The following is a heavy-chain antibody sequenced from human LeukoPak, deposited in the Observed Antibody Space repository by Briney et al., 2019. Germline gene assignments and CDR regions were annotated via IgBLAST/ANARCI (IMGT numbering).Heavy chain of an antibody. D-gene: IGHD6-13*01. J-gene: IGHJ4*02. V-gene: IGHV3-20*04. CDR2: INWDGGAT. CDR3: ARDLSSSWYSLGY. CDR1: GNDSDEYG. Sequence: GGSLRLSCTDSGNDSDEYGMSWVRQVPRKGLEWVAGINWDGGATAYSDSVKGRFTITRDHAKNSLLLQMESLRAEDTGLYFCARDLSSSWYSLGYWGQGIPVTVSS.